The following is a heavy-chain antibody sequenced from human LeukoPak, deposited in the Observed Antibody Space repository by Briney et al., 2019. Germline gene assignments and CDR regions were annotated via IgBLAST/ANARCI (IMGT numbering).Heavy chain of an antibody. D-gene: IGHD1-26*01. Sequence: GGFLRLSCAASGFTFDDYAMHWVRQAPGKGLEWVSLVTWDGGSTYYADTVKGRFTISRDNTKNSLYLQINSLRPEDTGLYYCVKATTTSDYYYMDVWGTGTTVIVSS. J-gene: IGHJ6*03. V-gene: IGHV3-43D*04. CDR1: GFTFDDYA. CDR2: VTWDGGST. CDR3: VKATTTSDYYYMDV.